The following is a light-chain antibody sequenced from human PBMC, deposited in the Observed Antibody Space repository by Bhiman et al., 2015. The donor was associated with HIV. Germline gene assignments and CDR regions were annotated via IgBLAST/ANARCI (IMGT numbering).Light chain of an antibody. CDR1: MSDIGGNT. V-gene: IGLV1-44*01. CDR2: RNN. J-gene: IGLJ2*01. Sequence: QPVLTQPPSASGTPGQTVIILCSGGMSDIGGNTVNWYQQFPGMAPKLLIYRNNQRPSGVPDRFSGSKSGNTASLTISGLQAEDEADYYCCSYAGSRVFGGGTKLTVL. CDR3: CSYAGSRV.